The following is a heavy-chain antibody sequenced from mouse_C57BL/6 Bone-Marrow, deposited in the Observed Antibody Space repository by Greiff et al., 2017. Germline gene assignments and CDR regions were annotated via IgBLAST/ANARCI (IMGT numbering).Heavy chain of an antibody. CDR1: GFTFSSYG. V-gene: IGHV5-6*02. D-gene: IGHD4-1*01. CDR2: ISSGGSYT. CDR3: AGGLGDFDY. Sequence: EVKLVESGGDLVKPGGSLKLSCAASGFTFSSYGMSWVRQTPDKRLEWVATISSGGSYTYYPDSVKGRFTISRDNAKNTLYLQMSSLKSEDTAMYYCAGGLGDFDYWGQGTTRTGSS. J-gene: IGHJ2*01.